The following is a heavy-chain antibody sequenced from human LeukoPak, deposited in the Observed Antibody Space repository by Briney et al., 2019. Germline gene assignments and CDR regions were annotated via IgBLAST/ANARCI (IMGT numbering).Heavy chain of an antibody. CDR3: ARRIVVVVAATVVTWFDP. CDR2: INHSGST. V-gene: IGHV4-34*01. J-gene: IGHJ5*02. Sequence: SETLSLTCAVYGGSFSGYYWSWIRQPPGKGLEWFGEINHSGSTNYNPSLKSRVTISVDTSKNQFSLQLSSVTAADTAVYYCARRIVVVVAATVVTWFDPWGPGTLVTVSS. D-gene: IGHD2-15*01. CDR1: GGSFSGYY.